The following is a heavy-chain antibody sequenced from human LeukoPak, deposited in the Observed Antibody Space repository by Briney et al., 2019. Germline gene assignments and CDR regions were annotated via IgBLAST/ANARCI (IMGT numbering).Heavy chain of an antibody. CDR2: FYGGGST. J-gene: IGHJ3*02. CDR1: GFTFSSYA. Sequence: GGSLRLSCAASGFTFSSYAMSWVRQAPGKGLEWVSGFYGGGSTDYADSVKGRFTISRDNSKNTLYLQMNSLRAEDTAVYYCARVGAVGGVFRAFDIWGQGTMVTVSS. D-gene: IGHD3-16*01. CDR3: ARVGAVGGVFRAFDI. V-gene: IGHV3-66*01.